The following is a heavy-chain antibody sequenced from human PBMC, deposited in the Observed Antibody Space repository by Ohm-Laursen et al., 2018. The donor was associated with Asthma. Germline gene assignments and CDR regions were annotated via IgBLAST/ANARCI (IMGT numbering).Heavy chain of an antibody. J-gene: IGHJ6*02. CDR2: ISSSSSYT. D-gene: IGHD6-13*01. CDR3: AKDLGYSSSWSGAHGMDV. CDR1: GFTFSDYY. V-gene: IGHV3-11*06. Sequence: GSLRLSCTASGFTFSDYYMSWIRQAPGKGLEWVSYISSSSSYTNYADSVKGRFTISRDNSKNTLYLQLNSLRPDDTAVYYCAKDLGYSSSWSGAHGMDVWGQGTTVTVSS.